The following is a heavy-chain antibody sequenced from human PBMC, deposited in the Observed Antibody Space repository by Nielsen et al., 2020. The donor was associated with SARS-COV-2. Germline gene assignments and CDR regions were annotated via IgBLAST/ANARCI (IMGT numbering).Heavy chain of an antibody. D-gene: IGHD3-3*01. Sequence: GLARVSGKRYDGSNENYAESVKGRFTISRDNSNNTLFLQMDSLTADDTAVYFCARLSNFWSGYNDYWGQGTLVIVSS. J-gene: IGHJ4*02. CDR3: ARLSNFWSGYNDY. CDR2: KRYDGSNE. V-gene: IGHV3-33*01.